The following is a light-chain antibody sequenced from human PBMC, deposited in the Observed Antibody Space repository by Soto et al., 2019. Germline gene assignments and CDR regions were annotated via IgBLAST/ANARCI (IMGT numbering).Light chain of an antibody. CDR2: GAS. Sequence: EIVLTQSPGTLSLSPGERATLSCRASQSVSSSYLAWYQQKPGQAPRLLIYGASSRATGIPDRFSGSGSGTDCTLTISSLQPEDVATYYCQKYNSAPRTFGQGTKVDIK. CDR1: QSVSSSY. CDR3: QKYNSAPRT. J-gene: IGKJ1*01. V-gene: IGKV3-20*01.